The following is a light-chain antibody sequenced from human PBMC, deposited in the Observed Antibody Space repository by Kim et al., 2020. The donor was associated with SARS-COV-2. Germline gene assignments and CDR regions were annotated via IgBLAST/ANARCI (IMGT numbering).Light chain of an antibody. CDR2: AAS. CDR3: LQYNSYPLA. V-gene: IGKV1-17*02. J-gene: IGKJ2*01. Sequence: SATVGDRGTITCRARQDSRNDLGWYQQKFGTAPERLIYAASSLQRGVPSKFSGSGSGTEFNLTISNLQPEDFATYYCLQYNSYPLAFGQGTKLE. CDR1: QDSRND.